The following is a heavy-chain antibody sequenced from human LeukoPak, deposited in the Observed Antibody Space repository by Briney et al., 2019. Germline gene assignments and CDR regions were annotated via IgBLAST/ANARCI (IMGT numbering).Heavy chain of an antibody. J-gene: IGHJ4*02. CDR2: VKSNIDGGTT. CDR3: TSDHPDLIAARMGLDF. CDR1: GFTFSNAW. Sequence: GGSLRPSCAASGFTFSNAWMSWVRQAPGKGLEWVGRVKSNIDGGTTDYAAPVKGRFTISRDDSKNTVYLQMTSLKTEDTGLYYCTSDHPDLIAARMGLDFWGQGTLVTVSS. V-gene: IGHV3-15*01. D-gene: IGHD6-6*01.